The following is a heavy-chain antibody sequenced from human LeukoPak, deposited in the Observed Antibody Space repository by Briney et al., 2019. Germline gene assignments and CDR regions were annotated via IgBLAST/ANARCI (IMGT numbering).Heavy chain of an antibody. CDR1: GFRFDTYA. CDR3: ARESSGWLQLFDY. V-gene: IGHV3-43*02. J-gene: IGHJ4*02. CDR2: VSADGGST. Sequence: GGSLRLSCAASGFRFDTYAMHWVRQAPGKGLQWVSLVSADGGSTYYADSVKGRFTISRDNSKNTVYLQMNSLRAEDTAVYYCARESSGWLQLFDYWGQGTLVTVSS. D-gene: IGHD5-24*01.